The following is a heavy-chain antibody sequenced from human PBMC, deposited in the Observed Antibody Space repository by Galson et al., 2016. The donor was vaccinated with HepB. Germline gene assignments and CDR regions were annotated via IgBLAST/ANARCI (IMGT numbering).Heavy chain of an antibody. Sequence: SLRLSCAASGFTFSNYWMSWVRQAPGKGLELVANINVDGSDKGCVGSMKGRFTISRDNAKNSMYLQMNSLREEDTAVYYCTKGGGWGMDVWGQGTTVTVSS. CDR3: TKGGGWGMDV. V-gene: IGHV3-7*03. D-gene: IGHD3-16*01. CDR2: INVDGSDK. CDR1: GFTFSNYW. J-gene: IGHJ6*02.